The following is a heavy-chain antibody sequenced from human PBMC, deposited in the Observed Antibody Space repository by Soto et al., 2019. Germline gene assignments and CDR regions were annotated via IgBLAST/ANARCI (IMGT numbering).Heavy chain of an antibody. Sequence: QVQLQESGPGLVKPSETLSLTCTVSGGYISSYYWSWIRQPPGKGLEWIGDINYSGSTNYNPSLKSRVTISVDTSKNQFSLRLSSVTAADTAVYYCARDRSSGWCDYWGQGTLVTVSS. CDR3: ARDRSSGWCDY. CDR2: INYSGST. V-gene: IGHV4-59*01. J-gene: IGHJ4*02. D-gene: IGHD6-19*01. CDR1: GGYISSYY.